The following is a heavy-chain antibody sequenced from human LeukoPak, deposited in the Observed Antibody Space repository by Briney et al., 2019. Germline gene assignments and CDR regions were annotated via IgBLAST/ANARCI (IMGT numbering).Heavy chain of an antibody. D-gene: IGHD4-23*01. V-gene: IGHV3-23*01. CDR1: GFTSSAYG. J-gene: IGHJ4*02. CDR3: AKDNYGGIFAS. Sequence: GESLRLSCAASGFTSSAYGMIWIRQAPGKGLEWVSHISDTVRDTWYANSVKGRFIISRDNSRDTVYLQMSSLRPEDTALYFCAKDNYGGIFASWGQGTLVTVSS. CDR2: ISDTVRDT.